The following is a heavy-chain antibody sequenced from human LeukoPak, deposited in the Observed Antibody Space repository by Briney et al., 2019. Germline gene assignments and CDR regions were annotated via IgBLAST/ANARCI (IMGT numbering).Heavy chain of an antibody. D-gene: IGHD3-10*01. J-gene: IGHJ4*02. CDR2: IYSGGSA. CDR1: GFTVSNYD. Sequence: GGSLRLSCAASGFTVSNYDMTWVRQAPGKGLEWVSVIYSGGSADYADCVKGRFTISRDNFKNTLYLQMNSLRVEDTAVYYCARAFQYDSGSDPYSLWGQGTLVAVPS. V-gene: IGHV3-66*01. CDR3: ARAFQYDSGSDPYSL.